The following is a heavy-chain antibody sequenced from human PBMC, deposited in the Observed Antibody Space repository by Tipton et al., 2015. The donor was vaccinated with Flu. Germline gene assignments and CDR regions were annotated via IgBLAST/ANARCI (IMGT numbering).Heavy chain of an antibody. CDR2: IYTSGST. CDR3: ARALWIEGYFDY. V-gene: IGHV4-61*02. D-gene: IGHD3-3*01. Sequence: TLSLTCTVSGGSISSGSYYWSWIRQPAGKGLEWIGRIYTSGSTNYNPSLKSRVTISVDRSKNQFSLKLSSVTAADTAVYYCARALWIEGYFDYWGQGTLVTVSS. J-gene: IGHJ4*02. CDR1: GGSISSGSYY.